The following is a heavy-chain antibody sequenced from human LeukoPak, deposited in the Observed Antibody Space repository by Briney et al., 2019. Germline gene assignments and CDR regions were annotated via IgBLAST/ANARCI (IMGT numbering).Heavy chain of an antibody. Sequence: TSQTLSLTCTVSGGSITSGSYYWSWIRQPAGKGLEWIGLIYTSGSANYNPSLKSRVTISVDTSKNQFSLKLSSVTAADTAVYYCARGAAVAGLWGQGTLVTVSS. CDR1: GGSITSGSYY. CDR3: ARGAAVAGL. J-gene: IGHJ4*02. D-gene: IGHD6-19*01. V-gene: IGHV4-61*02. CDR2: IYTSGSA.